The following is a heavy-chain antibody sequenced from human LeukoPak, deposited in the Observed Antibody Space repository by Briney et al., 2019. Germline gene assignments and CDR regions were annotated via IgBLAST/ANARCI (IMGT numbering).Heavy chain of an antibody. J-gene: IGHJ5*02. V-gene: IGHV3-20*04. CDR2: INWNGGST. Sequence: PGGSLRLSCAASGFTFDDYGMSWVRQAPGKGLEWVSGINWNGGSTGYADSVKGRFTISRDNAKNSLYLQMNSLRAEDTAVYYCARVEANRITMVRGVGWFDPWGQGTLVTVSS. CDR3: ARVEANRITMVRGVGWFDP. CDR1: GFTFDDYG. D-gene: IGHD3-10*01.